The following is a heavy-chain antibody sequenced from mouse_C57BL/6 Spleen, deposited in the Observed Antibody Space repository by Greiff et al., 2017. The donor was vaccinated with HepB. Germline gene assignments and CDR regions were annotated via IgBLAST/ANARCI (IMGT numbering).Heavy chain of an antibody. J-gene: IGHJ4*01. D-gene: IGHD1-1*01. CDR2: IWRGGST. CDR1: GFSLTSYG. CDR3: AKKMSSYVLYAMDY. Sequence: QVQLQQSGPGLVQPSQSLSITCTVTGFSLTSYGVHWVRQSPGKGLEWLGVIWRGGSTDYNAAFMSRLSITKDNSKSQVLFKMNSLQADDTAIYYCAKKMSSYVLYAMDYWGQGTSVTVSS. V-gene: IGHV2-5*01.